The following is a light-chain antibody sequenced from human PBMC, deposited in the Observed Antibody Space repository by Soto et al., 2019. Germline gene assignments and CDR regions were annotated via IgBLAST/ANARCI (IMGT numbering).Light chain of an antibody. CDR2: DDS. V-gene: IGLV3-21*02. CDR3: QVWDRGSDHYV. CDR1: NIGTKS. J-gene: IGLJ1*01. Sequence: SYELTQPPSVSVAPGQTPSISCGGENIGTKSAHRYQQKPGQAPVMVVYDDSDPPSGIPERFSGSNSGDTATLTISGVEPGDEADYYCQVWDRGSDHYVVGSGTKV.